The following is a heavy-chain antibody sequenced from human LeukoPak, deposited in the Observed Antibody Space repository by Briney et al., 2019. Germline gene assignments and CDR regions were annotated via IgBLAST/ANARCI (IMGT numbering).Heavy chain of an antibody. V-gene: IGHV3-30*18. CDR2: ISYDGSNK. D-gene: IGHD6-13*01. J-gene: IGHJ4*02. Sequence: GGSLRLSCSTFGFNFANYGVSWFRQAPGKGLEWVAVISYDGSNKYYADSVKGRFTISRDNSKNTLYLQMNSLRAEDTAVYYCAKDPNNRIAAAGFFDYWGQGTLVTVSS. CDR3: AKDPNNRIAAAGFFDY. CDR1: GFNFANYG.